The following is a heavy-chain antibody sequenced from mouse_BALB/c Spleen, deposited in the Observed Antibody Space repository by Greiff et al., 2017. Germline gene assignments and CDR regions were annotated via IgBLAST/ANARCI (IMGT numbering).Heavy chain of an antibody. D-gene: IGHD2-4*01. Sequence: VQLQQSGAELAKPGASVKMSCKASGYTFTSYWMHWVKQRPGQGLEWIGYINPSTGYTEYNQKFKDKATLTADKSSSTAYMQLSSLTSEDSAVYYCARWDYDYNYYAMDYWGQGTSVTVSS. CDR2: INPSTGYT. J-gene: IGHJ4*01. CDR1: GYTFTSYW. V-gene: IGHV1-7*01. CDR3: ARWDYDYNYYAMDY.